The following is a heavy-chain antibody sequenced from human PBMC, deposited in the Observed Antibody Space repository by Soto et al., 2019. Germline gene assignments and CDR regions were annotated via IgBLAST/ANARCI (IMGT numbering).Heavy chain of an antibody. CDR1: GFTFSSYA. CDR2: ISGSGGST. Sequence: GGPLRLSCAASGFTFSSYAMSWVRQAPGKGLEWVSAISGSGGSTYYADSVKGRFTISRDNSKNTLYLQMNSLRAEDTAVYYCAKVYSGSYYFFDYWGQGTLVTVSS. D-gene: IGHD1-26*01. V-gene: IGHV3-23*01. CDR3: AKVYSGSYYFFDY. J-gene: IGHJ4*02.